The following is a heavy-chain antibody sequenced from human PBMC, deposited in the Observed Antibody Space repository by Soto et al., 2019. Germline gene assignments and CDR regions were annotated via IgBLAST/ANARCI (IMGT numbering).Heavy chain of an antibody. D-gene: IGHD6-13*01. CDR1: GGSIRNNY. V-gene: IGHV4-59*08. J-gene: IGHJ4*02. Sequence: SETLSLTCTVSGGSIRNNYWSWIRQPPGKGLEWVGYIYYTGTSKYNPSLKSRVTISVDSSKNQFSLKLSSVTAADTAVYYCARHVLSSWPSFDYWGQGTLVTVSS. CDR2: IYYTGTS. CDR3: ARHVLSSWPSFDY.